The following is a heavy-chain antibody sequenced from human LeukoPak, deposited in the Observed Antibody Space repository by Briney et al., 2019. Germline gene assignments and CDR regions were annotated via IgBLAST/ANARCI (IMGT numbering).Heavy chain of an antibody. D-gene: IGHD3-10*01. Sequence: GGSLRLSCAASGFTFSSYGMHWVRQAPGKGLEWVAVISYDGSNKYYADSVKGRFTISRDNLKNMLYLQMNSLGAEDTAVYYCAKTPVDPRGLLWFGELLRFDYWGQGTLVTVSS. CDR3: AKTPVDPRGLLWFGELLRFDY. J-gene: IGHJ4*02. CDR1: GFTFSSYG. CDR2: ISYDGSNK. V-gene: IGHV3-30*18.